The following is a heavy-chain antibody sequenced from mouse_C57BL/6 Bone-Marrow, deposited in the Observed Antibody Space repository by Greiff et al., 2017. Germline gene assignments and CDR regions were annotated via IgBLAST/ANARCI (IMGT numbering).Heavy chain of an antibody. CDR3: ARGGYYGSSSPWFAY. Sequence: QVQLQQPGAELVMPGASVKLSCKASGYTFTSYWMHWVKQRPGQGLEWIGEIDPSDSHTNYNQKFKGKSTLTVDKSSSTAYMQLSSLTSEDSAVYYCARGGYYGSSSPWFAYWGQGTLVTVPA. CDR1: GYTFTSYW. J-gene: IGHJ3*01. D-gene: IGHD1-1*01. CDR2: IDPSDSHT. V-gene: IGHV1-69*01.